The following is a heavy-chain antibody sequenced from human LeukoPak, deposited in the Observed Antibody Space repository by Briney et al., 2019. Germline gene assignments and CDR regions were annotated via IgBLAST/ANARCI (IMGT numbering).Heavy chain of an antibody. CDR3: ARGYDFWSDHIYRGFDT. V-gene: IGHV1-18*01. CDR2: ISANSGNT. D-gene: IGHD3-3*01. CDR1: GYIFTTYG. J-gene: IGHJ4*02. Sequence: EASVKVSCKASGYIFTTYGISWVRQAPGQGLEWMGWISANSGNTNYAQKLQGRVTVTTDTSTSTAYMELRSLRSDDTAVYYCARGYDFWSDHIYRGFDTWGQGTLVTVSS.